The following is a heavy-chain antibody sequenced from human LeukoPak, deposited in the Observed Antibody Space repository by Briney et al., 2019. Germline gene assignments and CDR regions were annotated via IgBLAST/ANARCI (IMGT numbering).Heavy chain of an antibody. CDR1: GFTFDDYA. D-gene: IGHD6-13*01. CDR2: ISWNSGSI. CDR3: AKSPAAGPLDMELVDY. V-gene: IGHV3-9*01. Sequence: GGSLRLSCAASGFTFDDYAMHWVRQAPGKGLEWVSGISWNSGSIGYGDSVKGRFTISRDNAKNSLYLQMNSLRAEDTALYYCAKSPAAGPLDMELVDYWGQGTLVTVSS. J-gene: IGHJ4*02.